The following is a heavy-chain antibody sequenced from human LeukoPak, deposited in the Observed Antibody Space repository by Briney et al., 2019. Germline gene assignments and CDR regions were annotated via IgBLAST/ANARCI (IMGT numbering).Heavy chain of an antibody. Sequence: GGSLRLSCAASGFTFSSYGMHWVRQAPGKGLEWVAVIWYDGSNKYYADSVKGRFTISRDNSKNTLYLQMNSLRAEDTAVYYCAKVPRYYYDSSGYYFDYWGQGTLVTVSS. D-gene: IGHD3-22*01. CDR1: GFTFSSYG. CDR2: IWYDGSNK. V-gene: IGHV3-33*06. CDR3: AKVPRYYYDSSGYYFDY. J-gene: IGHJ4*02.